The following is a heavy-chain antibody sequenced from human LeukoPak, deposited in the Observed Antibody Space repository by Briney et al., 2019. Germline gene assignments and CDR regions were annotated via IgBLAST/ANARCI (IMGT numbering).Heavy chain of an antibody. D-gene: IGHD3-10*01. Sequence: ASVKVSCKASGYTFTSYDINWVRQATGQGVEWMGWMNPNSGNTGYAQKFQGRVTMTRNTSISTAYMELSSLRSEDTAVYYCARGEYYYGSGSYSTGFDPWGQGTLVTVSS. J-gene: IGHJ5*02. CDR2: MNPNSGNT. CDR1: GYTFTSYD. CDR3: ARGEYYYGSGSYSTGFDP. V-gene: IGHV1-8*01.